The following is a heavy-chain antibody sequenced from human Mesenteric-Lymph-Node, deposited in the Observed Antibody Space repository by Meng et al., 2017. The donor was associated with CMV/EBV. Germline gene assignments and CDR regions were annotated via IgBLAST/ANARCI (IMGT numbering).Heavy chain of an antibody. D-gene: IGHD3-10*01. V-gene: IGHV3-33*06. J-gene: IGHJ6*02. CDR2: IWYDGSNK. CDR1: GFTFSSYG. CDR3: AKHRSPGGYYYGMDV. Sequence: GESLKISCAVSGFTFSSYGMHWVRQAPGKGLEWVAIIWYDGSNKYYADSVKGRFTISRDNSKNTLYLQMNNMRAEDTAVYYCAKHRSPGGYYYGMDVWGQGTTVTVSS.